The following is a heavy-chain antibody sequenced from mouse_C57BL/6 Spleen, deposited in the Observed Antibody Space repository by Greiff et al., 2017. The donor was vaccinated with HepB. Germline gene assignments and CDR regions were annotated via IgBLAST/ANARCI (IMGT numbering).Heavy chain of an antibody. CDR1: GFTFSDYG. V-gene: IGHV5-17*01. J-gene: IGHJ2*01. CDR3: ARWDYCSSSAYYFGD. D-gene: IGHD1-1*01. CDR2: ISSGSSTI. Sequence: EVQLVESGGGLVKPGGSLKLSCAASGFTFSDYGMHWVRQAPEKGLEWVAYISSGSSTIYYADTVKGRFTISRDNAKNTLSLQMTSLRSEDTALYYCARWDYCSSSAYYFGDWGKATTLTVSS.